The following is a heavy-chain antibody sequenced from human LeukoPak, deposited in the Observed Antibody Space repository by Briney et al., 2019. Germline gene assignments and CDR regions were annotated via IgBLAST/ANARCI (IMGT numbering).Heavy chain of an antibody. V-gene: IGHV4-39*01. CDR1: GGSISSSSYY. Sequence: PSETLSLTCTVSGGSISSSSYYWGWIRQPPGKGLEWIGSIYYSGSTYYNPSLQSRVTMSVDTSKNQFSLKLSSVTAADTAVYYCASTYSSSWYYFDYWGQGTLVTVSS. D-gene: IGHD6-13*01. CDR2: IYYSGST. CDR3: ASTYSSSWYYFDY. J-gene: IGHJ4*02.